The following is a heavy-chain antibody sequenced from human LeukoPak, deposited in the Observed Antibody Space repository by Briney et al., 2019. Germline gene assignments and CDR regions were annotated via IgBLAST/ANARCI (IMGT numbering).Heavy chain of an antibody. CDR2: IYYSGST. V-gene: IGHV4-59*01. J-gene: IGHJ4*02. Sequence: PSETLSLTCTVSGGSIGSYYWSWIRQPPGKGLEWIGYIYYSGSTNYNPSLKSRVTISVDTSKNQFSLKLSSVTAADTAVYYCARGGYQLLDYWGQGTLVTVSS. D-gene: IGHD2-2*01. CDR3: ARGGYQLLDY. CDR1: GGSIGSYY.